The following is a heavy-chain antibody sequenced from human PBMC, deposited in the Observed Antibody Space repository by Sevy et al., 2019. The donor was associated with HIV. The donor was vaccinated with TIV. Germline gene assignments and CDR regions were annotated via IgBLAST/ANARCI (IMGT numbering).Heavy chain of an antibody. J-gene: IGHJ6*02. Sequence: GGSLRLSCAASEFTFSSYWMSWVRQAPGKGLEWVANIKQDGSEKYYVDSVKGRFTISRDNAKNSLYLQMNSLRAEDTAEYYCACSGASYDYGMDVWGQGTTVTVSS. D-gene: IGHD2-8*02. CDR1: EFTFSSYW. CDR3: ACSGASYDYGMDV. CDR2: IKQDGSEK. V-gene: IGHV3-7*03.